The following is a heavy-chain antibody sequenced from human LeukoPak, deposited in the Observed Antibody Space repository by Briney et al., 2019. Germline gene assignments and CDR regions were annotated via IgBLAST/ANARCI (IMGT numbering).Heavy chain of an antibody. V-gene: IGHV4-61*01. CDR2: ISYSGST. CDR3: ARGIEAVAGPVDY. J-gene: IGHJ4*02. D-gene: IGHD6-19*01. Sequence: SETLSLTCTVPGGSVSSGSYYWSWIRQPPGKGLEWIGYISYSGSTNYNPSLKSRVTISVDTSKNQFSLKLSSVTAADTAVYYCARGIEAVAGPVDYWGQGTLVTVSS. CDR1: GGSVSSGSYY.